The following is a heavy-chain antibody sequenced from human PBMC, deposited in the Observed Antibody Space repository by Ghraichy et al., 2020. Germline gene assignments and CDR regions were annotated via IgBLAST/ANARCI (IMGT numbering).Heavy chain of an antibody. Sequence: GETLNISCTSSGLIFSNYNMNWIRQAPGRGLGWVSSISSGSTYIHYVDSVKGRFTISRDNTKSSVYLQMHSLSAEDTAVYYCAGDRSIDFGLDVWGQGTTVTVSS. V-gene: IGHV3-21*06. CDR1: GLIFSNYN. CDR2: ISSGSTYI. J-gene: IGHJ6*02. CDR3: AGDRSIDFGLDV. D-gene: IGHD3-3*01.